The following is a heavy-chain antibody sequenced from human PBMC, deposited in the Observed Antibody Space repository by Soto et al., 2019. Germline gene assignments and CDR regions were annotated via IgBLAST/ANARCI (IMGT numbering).Heavy chain of an antibody. J-gene: IGHJ5*02. CDR2: INVYNGNT. D-gene: IGHD3-10*01. CDR1: GYTFTNYG. CDR3: ARGVGSGGYYNQYNWFDP. V-gene: IGHV1-18*01. Sequence: QVQLVQSGGEVKKPGASVKVSCKASGYTFTNYGISWVRQAPGQGLEWMGWINVYNGNTKYAQKVQGRVTMTTDTSTSRAYMELSSMRSDDTAVYYCARGVGSGGYYNQYNWFDPWGQGTLVTVSS.